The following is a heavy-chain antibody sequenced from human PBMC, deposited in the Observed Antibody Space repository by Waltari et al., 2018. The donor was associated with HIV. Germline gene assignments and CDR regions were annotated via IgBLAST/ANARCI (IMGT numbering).Heavy chain of an antibody. CDR1: GGSFTNFY. J-gene: IGHJ4*02. Sequence: QVQLQQWGAGLLKPSETLSLTCSVYGGSFTNFYWNWIRQTPGEGLPWIGEINHGGDTNVNPSLKSRVIMSIDTSKYEISLNLTSVSVADTALYFCARRGSSASPLTLWGRGSRVTVSS. D-gene: IGHD3-10*01. CDR3: ARRGSSASPLTL. V-gene: IGHV4-34*01. CDR2: INHGGDT.